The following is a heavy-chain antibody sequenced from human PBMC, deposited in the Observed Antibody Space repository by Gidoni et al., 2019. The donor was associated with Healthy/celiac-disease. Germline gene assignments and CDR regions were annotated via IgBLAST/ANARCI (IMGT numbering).Heavy chain of an antibody. V-gene: IGHV1-46*01. CDR3: ARERWHPYYYYGMDV. J-gene: IGHJ6*02. Sequence: NPSGGSTSYAQKFQGRVTMTRDTSTSTVYMELSSLRSEDTAVYYCARERWHPYYYYGMDVWGQGTTVTVSS. CDR2: NPSGGST. D-gene: IGHD2-15*01.